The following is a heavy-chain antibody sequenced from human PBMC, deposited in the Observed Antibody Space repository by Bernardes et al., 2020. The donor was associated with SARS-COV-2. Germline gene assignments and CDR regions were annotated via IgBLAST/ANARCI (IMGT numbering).Heavy chain of an antibody. Sequence: SETLSLTCTVSGGSISSYYWSWIRQPAGKGLEWIGLIYTSGSTNYNPSLKSRVTVSVHTSKNQLSLKLSSVTAADTAVYYCARVSPQGTAYYHFDYWGQGTLVTVSS. V-gene: IGHV4-4*07. CDR1: GGSISSYY. J-gene: IGHJ4*02. CDR2: IYTSGST. D-gene: IGHD3-9*01. CDR3: ARVSPQGTAYYHFDY.